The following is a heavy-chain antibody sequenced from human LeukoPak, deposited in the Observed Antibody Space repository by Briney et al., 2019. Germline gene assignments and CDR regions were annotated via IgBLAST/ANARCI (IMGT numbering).Heavy chain of an antibody. J-gene: IGHJ5*02. CDR1: GFTFSNYD. Sequence: GGSLRLSCAASGFTFSNYDMSWVRQAPGKGLEWVSSISDSGGSTYYADCVKGRFTISRDNSKNTLYLQMTNLRAADTAVYYCAKDLSRAVAADWFDPWDQGSLVTVSS. CDR3: AKDLSRAVAADWFDP. D-gene: IGHD6-19*01. V-gene: IGHV3-23*01. CDR2: ISDSGGST.